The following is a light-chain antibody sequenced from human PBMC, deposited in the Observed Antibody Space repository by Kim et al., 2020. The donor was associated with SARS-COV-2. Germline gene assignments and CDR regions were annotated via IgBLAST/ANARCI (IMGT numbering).Light chain of an antibody. CDR1: RGISVH. J-gene: IGKJ2*03. CDR3: QQYYGFPHS. CDR2: GAS. V-gene: IGKV1D-8*01. Sequence: SASTGDTVTISCRVSRGISVHLAWYQQKPGRVPDVLISGASKLQSKVPSRFSGNGSGTDFTLTISGLQSEDFATYYCQQYYGFPHSFGQGTKLEI.